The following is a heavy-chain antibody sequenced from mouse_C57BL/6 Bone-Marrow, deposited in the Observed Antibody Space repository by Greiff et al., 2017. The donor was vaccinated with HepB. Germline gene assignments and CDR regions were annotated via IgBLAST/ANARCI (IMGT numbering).Heavy chain of an antibody. CDR1: GYTFTDYY. CDR3: ARSGSNYEFAY. V-gene: IGHV1-26*01. D-gene: IGHD2-5*01. CDR2: INPNNGGT. J-gene: IGHJ3*01. Sequence: EVQLQQSGPELVKPGASVKISCKASGYTFTDYYMNWVKQSHGKSLEWIGGINPNNGGTSYNQKFKGKATLTVDKSSSTAYMELRSLTSEDTAVYYCARSGSNYEFAYWGQGTLVTVSA.